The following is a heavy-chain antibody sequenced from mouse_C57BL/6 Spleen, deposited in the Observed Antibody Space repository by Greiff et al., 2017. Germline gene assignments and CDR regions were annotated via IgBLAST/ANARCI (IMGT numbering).Heavy chain of an antibody. D-gene: IGHD2-1*01. CDR3: ARRGGYYGNYVFDY. J-gene: IGHJ2*01. CDR1: GYTFTSYW. Sequence: QVQLQQPGAELVIPGASVKLSCKASGYTFTSYWMHWVKQRPGQGLEWIGEIDPSDSYTNYNQKFKGKSTLTVDKSSSTAYMQLSSLTSEDSAVYYCARRGGYYGNYVFDYWGQGTTLTVSS. V-gene: IGHV1-69*01. CDR2: IDPSDSYT.